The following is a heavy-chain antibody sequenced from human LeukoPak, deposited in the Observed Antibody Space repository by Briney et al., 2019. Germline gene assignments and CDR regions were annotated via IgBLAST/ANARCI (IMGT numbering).Heavy chain of an antibody. D-gene: IGHD2-15*01. CDR3: ARAGYCSGGSCQGDAFDI. J-gene: IGHJ3*02. Sequence: GGSLRLSCAASGFTFDDYGMSWVRQAPGKGLEWVSGINWNGGSTGYADSVKGRFTISRDNAKNSLYLQMNSLRAEDTALYYCARAGYCSGGSCQGDAFDIWGQGTMVTVSS. V-gene: IGHV3-20*04. CDR1: GFTFDDYG. CDR2: INWNGGST.